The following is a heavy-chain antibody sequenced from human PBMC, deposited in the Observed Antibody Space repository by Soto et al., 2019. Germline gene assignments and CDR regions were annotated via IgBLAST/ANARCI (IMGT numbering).Heavy chain of an antibody. Sequence: VQLVESGGGLVQPGGSLRLSCVGSGFTFSSYWMSWVRQVPGKGLEWVASIREDGSQKNYVDYVKGRFTISRDNTKKSLYLQIDNLRAEDTGIYYCTRNELWGQGTMVTVSS. J-gene: IGHJ3*01. CDR3: TRNEL. CDR2: IREDGSQK. CDR1: GFTFSSYW. V-gene: IGHV3-7*03.